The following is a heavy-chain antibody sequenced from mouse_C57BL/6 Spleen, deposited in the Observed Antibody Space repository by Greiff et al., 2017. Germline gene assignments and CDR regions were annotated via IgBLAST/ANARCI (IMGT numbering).Heavy chain of an antibody. Sequence: QVHVKQPGAELVKPGASVKLSCKASGYTFTSYWMHWVKQRPGRGLEWIGRIDPNSGGTKYNKKFKSKATLTVDKPSSTAYMQLSSLTSEDSAVYFCARWSYWYFDVWGTGTTVTVSS. J-gene: IGHJ1*03. CDR1: GYTFTSYW. CDR3: ARWSYWYFDV. CDR2: IDPNSGGT. V-gene: IGHV1-62-3*01.